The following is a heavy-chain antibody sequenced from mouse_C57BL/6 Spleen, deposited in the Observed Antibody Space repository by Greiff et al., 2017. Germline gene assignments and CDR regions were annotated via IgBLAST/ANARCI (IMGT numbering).Heavy chain of an antibody. CDR3: ARDPYYGSRGAMDY. Sequence: EVKLMESGGGLVKPGGSLKLSCAASGFTFSSYAMSWVRQTPEKRLEWVATISAGGSYTYYPDNVKGRFTISRDNAKNNLYLQMSHLKSEDTAMYYCARDPYYGSRGAMDYWGQGTSVTVSS. J-gene: IGHJ4*01. CDR1: GFTFSSYA. D-gene: IGHD1-1*01. V-gene: IGHV5-4*01. CDR2: ISAGGSYT.